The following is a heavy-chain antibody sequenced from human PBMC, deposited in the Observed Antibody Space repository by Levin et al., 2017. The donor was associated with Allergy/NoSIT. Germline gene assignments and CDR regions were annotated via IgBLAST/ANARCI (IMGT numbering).Heavy chain of an antibody. CDR3: AKDRTWELSPEGAFDI. V-gene: IGHV3-23*01. CDR2: ISGGGGTT. CDR1: GFTFSSYA. D-gene: IGHD1-26*01. Sequence: GGSLRLSCAASGFTFSSYAMSWVRQAPGKGLEWVSAISGGGGTTYHADSVKGRFTISRDNSKNTLYLQMNSLRAEDTAVYYCAKDRTWELSPEGAFDIWGQGTMVTVSS. J-gene: IGHJ3*02.